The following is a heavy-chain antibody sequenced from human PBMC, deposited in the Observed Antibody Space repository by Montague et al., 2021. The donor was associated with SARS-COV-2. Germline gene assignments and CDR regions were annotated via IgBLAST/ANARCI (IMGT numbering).Heavy chain of an antibody. J-gene: IGHJ4*02. Sequence: SETLSLTCTVSGGSISDSSLYWGWIRQPPGRGLEWVGSIFYNGRTYYNPSLRSRVTISVDTSKSQFSLKLTSVTASDTAVYYCAPGILEWPEGEGGDYWGLGTLVTVSS. CDR1: GGSISDSSLY. D-gene: IGHD3-3*01. CDR2: IFYNGRT. CDR3: APGILEWPEGEGGDY. V-gene: IGHV4-39*01.